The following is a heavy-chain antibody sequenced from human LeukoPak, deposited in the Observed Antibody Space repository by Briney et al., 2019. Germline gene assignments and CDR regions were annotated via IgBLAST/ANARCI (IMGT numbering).Heavy chain of an antibody. CDR3: ASPSDVIAAI. J-gene: IGHJ4*02. D-gene: IGHD3-10*01. V-gene: IGHV5-51*03. CDR1: GDTFTHQW. CDR2: RYPRDSDT. Sequence: GESLNISCKAAGDTFTHQWIGWVRRKSGSGVEGMGIRYPRDSDTRYSPSFQGDVSISADTSVNTPYMEWSRLEASDTAIYYCASPSDVIAAIWGQRTLVTVSS.